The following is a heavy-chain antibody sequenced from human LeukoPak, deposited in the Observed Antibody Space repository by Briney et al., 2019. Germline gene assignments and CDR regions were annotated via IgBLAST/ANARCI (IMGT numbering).Heavy chain of an antibody. Sequence: ASVKVSCKASGYTFTNYGVSCVRQAPGQGLEWMGWISGYNGNTNYAQKLQGRVTMTTDTSTSTAYMELRSLRSDDTAVYYCARGTVTAFDAFDIWGQGTMVTVSS. CDR1: GYTFTNYG. J-gene: IGHJ3*02. CDR2: ISGYNGNT. V-gene: IGHV1-18*01. D-gene: IGHD2-21*02. CDR3: ARGTVTAFDAFDI.